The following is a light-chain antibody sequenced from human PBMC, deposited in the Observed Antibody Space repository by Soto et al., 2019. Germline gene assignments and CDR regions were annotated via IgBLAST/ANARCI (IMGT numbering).Light chain of an antibody. CDR3: QQYDSSPLT. CDR1: QSVSSSY. V-gene: IGKV3-20*01. J-gene: IGKJ3*01. Sequence: EIVLTQSPGTLSLSPGERATLSCRASQSVSSSYLAWYQQKPGQAPRLLIYAASSRDTGIPDRFSGSGSGTDVTLTISRLEPEDFAVYYCQQYDSSPLTFGPGTKVDIK. CDR2: AAS.